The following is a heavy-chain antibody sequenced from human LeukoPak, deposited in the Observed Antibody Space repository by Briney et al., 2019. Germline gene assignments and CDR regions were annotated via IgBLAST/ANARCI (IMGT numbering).Heavy chain of an antibody. CDR2: IYSGGST. CDR1: GFTFSTND. CDR3: ARAYTYYYDSSGFDY. D-gene: IGHD3-22*01. V-gene: IGHV3-66*01. J-gene: IGHJ4*02. Sequence: GGSLRLSCAASGFTFSTNDMSWVRQAPGKGLEWVSVIYSGGSTYYADSVKGRFTISRDNSKNTLYLQMNSLRAEDTAVYYCARAYTYYYDSSGFDYWGQGTLVTVSS.